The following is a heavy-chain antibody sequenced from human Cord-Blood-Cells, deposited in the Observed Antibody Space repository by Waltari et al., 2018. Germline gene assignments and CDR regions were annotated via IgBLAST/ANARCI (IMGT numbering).Heavy chain of an antibody. CDR1: GGTFSSYA. V-gene: IGHV1-69*01. CDR3: ARDPIAARLNYYYYYYMDV. J-gene: IGHJ6*03. Sequence: QVQLVQSGAEVKKPGSSVKVSCKASGGTFSSYAISWVRQAPGQGLEWMGGIIPIFGTANYAQKFQGRVTITADESTSTAYMELSSLRSEDTAVYYCARDPIAARLNYYYYYYMDVWGKGTTVTVSS. D-gene: IGHD6-6*01. CDR2: IIPIFGTA.